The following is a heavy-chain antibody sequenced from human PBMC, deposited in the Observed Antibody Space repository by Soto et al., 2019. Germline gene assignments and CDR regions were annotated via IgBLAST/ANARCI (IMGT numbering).Heavy chain of an antibody. J-gene: IGHJ5*02. V-gene: IGHV4-4*02. CDR2: IYHSGST. CDR3: ARISHLYLTVDP. D-gene: IGHD2-8*01. CDR1: GGSISSSNW. Sequence: SETLSLTCAVSGGSISSSNWWSWVRQPPGKGLEWIGEIYHSGSTNYNPSLKSRVTISVDTSRNQFSLKLSSVTAADTAVYYCARISHLYLTVDPWGQGTLVTVSS.